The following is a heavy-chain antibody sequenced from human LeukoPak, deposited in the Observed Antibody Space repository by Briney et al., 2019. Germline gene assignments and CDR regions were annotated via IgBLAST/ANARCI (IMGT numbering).Heavy chain of an antibody. D-gene: IGHD3-9*01. V-gene: IGHV4-39*01. CDR1: GGSISISSYY. CDR2: IYYSGST. Sequence: PSETLSLTCTVSGGSISISSYYWGWIRQPPGKGLEWIGSIYYSGSTYYNPSLKSRVTISVDTSKNQFSLKLSSVTAADTAVYYCARQHKQYDILTGYSPSYFDYWGQGTLVTVSS. CDR3: ARQHKQYDILTGYSPSYFDY. J-gene: IGHJ4*02.